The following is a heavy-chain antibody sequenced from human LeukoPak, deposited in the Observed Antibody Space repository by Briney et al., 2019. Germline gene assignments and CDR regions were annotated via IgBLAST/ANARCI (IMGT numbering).Heavy chain of an antibody. D-gene: IGHD6-6*01. Sequence: SETLTLTCTVSGPTNSGYFWGWIRQTPGRGLEWIGSISYDATAFYNPSLNSPVTMSVDPPKNQVSLRLSSVTAADTAVYFCARHEGDISASLAVFDIWGQGTTVTVSS. V-gene: IGHV4-39*01. CDR1: GPTNSGYF. CDR2: ISYDATA. CDR3: ARHEGDISASLAVFDI. J-gene: IGHJ3*02.